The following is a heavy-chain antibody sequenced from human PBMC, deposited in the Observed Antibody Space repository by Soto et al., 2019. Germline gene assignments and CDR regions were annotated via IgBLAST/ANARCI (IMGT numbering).Heavy chain of an antibody. CDR2: ISPYNGDT. Sequence: ASVKVSCKASGYSFTNYDISWVRQAPGQGLEWMGWISPYNGDTNYAQKLQGRVTMTTDTSTSTSYMELRSLRSDDTAVYYCARYCSSTSCDHYFDYWGQGTLVTVSS. V-gene: IGHV1-18*01. CDR3: ARYCSSTSCDHYFDY. J-gene: IGHJ4*02. D-gene: IGHD2-2*01. CDR1: GYSFTNYD.